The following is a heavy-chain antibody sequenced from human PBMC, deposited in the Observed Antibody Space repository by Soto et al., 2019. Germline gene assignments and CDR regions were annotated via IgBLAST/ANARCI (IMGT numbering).Heavy chain of an antibody. CDR1: GGSFSGYY. J-gene: IGHJ4*02. Sequence: QVQLQQWGAGLLKPSETLSLTCAVYGGSFSGYYWSWIRQPPGKGLEWIGEINHSGSTNYNPSLKSRVTIXXDXXXXQXXXXXXXXXXXXXXXYYCARXGWVRSHFDYWGQGTLVTVSS. V-gene: IGHV4-34*01. D-gene: IGHD3-10*01. CDR3: ARXGWVRSHFDY. CDR2: INHSGST.